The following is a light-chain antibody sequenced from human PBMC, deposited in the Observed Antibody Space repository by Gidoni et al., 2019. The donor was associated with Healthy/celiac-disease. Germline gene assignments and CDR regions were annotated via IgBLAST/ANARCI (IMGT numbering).Light chain of an antibody. CDR1: QSVSSY. CDR2: DAS. CDR3: QQRSNWPSLT. Sequence: EIVLTQSPATLSLSPGERATLSCRASQSVSSYLAWYQQKPGQAPRLLIYDASNRATGIPARLSGSGSGTDFTLTISSLEPEDFAVYYCQQRSNWPSLTCGGGTKVESK. V-gene: IGKV3-11*01. J-gene: IGKJ4*01.